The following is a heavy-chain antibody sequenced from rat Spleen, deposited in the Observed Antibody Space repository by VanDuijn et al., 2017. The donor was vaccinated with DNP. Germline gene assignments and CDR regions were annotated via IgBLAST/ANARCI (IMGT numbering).Heavy chain of an antibody. J-gene: IGHJ2*01. V-gene: IGHV5-27*01. Sequence: EVQLAESGGGLVQPGRSLKLSCAASGFTFSDHYMAWVRQAPTGGLEWVAYISAGGRSTYYRDSVKGRFTISRDNAKSTLYLQMDSLRSEDTATYYCATDDYSGDYYFDYWGQGVMVTVSS. D-gene: IGHD1-1*01. CDR2: ISAGGRST. CDR3: ATDDYSGDYYFDY. CDR1: GFTFSDHY.